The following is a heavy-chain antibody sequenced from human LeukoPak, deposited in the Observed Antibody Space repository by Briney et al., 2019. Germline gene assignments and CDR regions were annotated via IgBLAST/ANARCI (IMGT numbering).Heavy chain of an antibody. CDR1: GRSFSGYY. D-gene: IGHD6-19*01. Sequence: SETLSLTCAVYGRSFSGYYWSWIRQPPGKGLEWIGEINHSGSTNYNPSLKSRVTISVDTSKNQFSLKLSSVTAADTAVYYCARDGVAGTGDVWGQGTTVTVSS. J-gene: IGHJ6*02. CDR2: INHSGST. V-gene: IGHV4-34*01. CDR3: ARDGVAGTGDV.